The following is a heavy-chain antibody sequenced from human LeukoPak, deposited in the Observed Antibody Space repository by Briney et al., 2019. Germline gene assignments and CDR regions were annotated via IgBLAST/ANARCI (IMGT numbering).Heavy chain of an antibody. D-gene: IGHD3-10*01. CDR1: GFTFSSYA. CDR2: ISGSGGST. J-gene: IGHJ5*02. CDR3: AKFQRSFYGSGSLNWFDP. V-gene: IGHV3-23*01. Sequence: GGSLRLSCAASGFTFSSYAMSWVRQAPGKGLEWVSAISGSGGSTYYADSVKGRFTISRDNSKNTLYLQMNSLRAEDTAVYYCAKFQRSFYGSGSLNWFDPWGQGTLVTVSS.